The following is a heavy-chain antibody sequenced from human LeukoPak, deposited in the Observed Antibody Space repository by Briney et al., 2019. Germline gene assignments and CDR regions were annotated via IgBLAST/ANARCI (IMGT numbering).Heavy chain of an antibody. D-gene: IGHD6-13*01. CDR1: GFTFSSYG. CDR3: AKIAAAGTANFDY. J-gene: IGHJ4*02. Sequence: GGSLRLSCAASGFTFSSYGMHWVRQAPGKGLEWVAVISYDGSNKYYADSVKGRFTISRDNSKNTLYLQMNSLRAEDTAVCYCAKIAAAGTANFDYWGQGTLVTVSS. CDR2: ISYDGSNK. V-gene: IGHV3-30*18.